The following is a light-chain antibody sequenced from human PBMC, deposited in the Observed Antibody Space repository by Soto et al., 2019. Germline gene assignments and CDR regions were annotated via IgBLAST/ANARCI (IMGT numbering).Light chain of an antibody. CDR1: SSNIGAYYD. CDR3: QSYDSSLSGYV. CDR2: GNS. J-gene: IGLJ1*01. V-gene: IGLV1-40*01. Sequence: SVLTQPPSVSWAPGQRVTISCTGSSSNIGAYYDVHWYQHLPGTAPKLLIYGNSNRPSGVPDRFSGSKSGTSASLAITGLQAEDEADYYCQSYDSSLSGYVFGTGTKVTVL.